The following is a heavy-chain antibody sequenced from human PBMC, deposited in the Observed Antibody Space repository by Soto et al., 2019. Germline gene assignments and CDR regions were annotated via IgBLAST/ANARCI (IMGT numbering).Heavy chain of an antibody. D-gene: IGHD2-2*01. CDR2: LSYYERDK. CDR1: GFSFSSYV. Sequence: QVQLVESGGDVVQPGRSLRLSCETSGFSFSSYVLHWVRQAPGKGLEWVAVLSYYERDKYYADSVKGRFTISRDNSKNTLFLQMNRLRTEDRDVYCCAREGSGGASRAGGAMDCRGHGILVTVSS. J-gene: IGHJ4*01. V-gene: IGHV3-30*04. CDR3: AREGSGGASRAGGAMDC.